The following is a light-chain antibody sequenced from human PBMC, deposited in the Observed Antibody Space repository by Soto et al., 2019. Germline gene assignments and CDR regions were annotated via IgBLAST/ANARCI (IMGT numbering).Light chain of an antibody. Sequence: QSALTQPRSVSGSPGQSVTLSCTGTSSDVGGYNYFSWYQQHPGKAPKLMIDDVNKRPSGVPDRFSGSRSGNTASLTISGLQAEDEADYCCCSYAGSYTWVFGGGTKLTVL. CDR1: SSDVGGYNY. CDR2: DVN. J-gene: IGLJ3*02. CDR3: CSYAGSYTWV. V-gene: IGLV2-11*01.